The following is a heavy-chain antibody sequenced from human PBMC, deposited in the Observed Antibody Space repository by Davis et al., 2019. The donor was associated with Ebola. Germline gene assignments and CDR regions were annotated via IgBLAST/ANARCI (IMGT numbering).Heavy chain of an antibody. CDR2: IYYSGST. CDR1: GGSISSYY. J-gene: IGHJ4*02. Sequence: PSETLSLTCTVSGGSISSYYWSWIRQPPGKGLEWIGYIYYSGSTNYNPSLKSRVTISVDTSKNQFSLKLSSVTAADTAVYYCARSGYDFWSGYLNRFDYWGQGTLVTVSS. D-gene: IGHD3-3*01. CDR3: ARSGYDFWSGYLNRFDY. V-gene: IGHV4-59*01.